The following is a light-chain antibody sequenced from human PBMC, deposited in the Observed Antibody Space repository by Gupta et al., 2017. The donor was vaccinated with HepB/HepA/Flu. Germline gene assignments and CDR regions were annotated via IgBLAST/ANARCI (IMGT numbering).Light chain of an antibody. CDR3: VLYMGSGIWV. V-gene: IGLV8-61*01. CDR2: STN. J-gene: IGLJ3*02. CDR1: SGSVSTSYY. Sequence: QTVVTQEPSFSVSPGGTVTLTCGLSSGSVSTSYYPSWYQQTPGQPPRTLIYSTNTRSSGVPDRFSGSILGNKAALTITGGQADDESDYYCVLYMGSGIWVFGGGTKLTVL.